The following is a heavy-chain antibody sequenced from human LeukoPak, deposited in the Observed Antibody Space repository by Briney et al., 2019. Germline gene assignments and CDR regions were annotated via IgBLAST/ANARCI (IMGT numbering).Heavy chain of an antibody. CDR2: IKQDGRER. D-gene: IGHD5-24*01. J-gene: IGHJ4*02. Sequence: GGSLRLSCAASGFTHSNYWMSWVRQAPGKGLGWVANIKQDGRERYYVDSVKGRFTISRDNAKNSMYLQMNSLRADDTAVYYCARDAYIERYFDYWGQGTLVTVSS. CDR3: ARDAYIERYFDY. CDR1: GFTHSNYW. V-gene: IGHV3-7*01.